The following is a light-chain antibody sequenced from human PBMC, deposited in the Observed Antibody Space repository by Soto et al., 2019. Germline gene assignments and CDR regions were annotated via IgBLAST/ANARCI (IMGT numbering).Light chain of an antibody. CDR1: SSDVGGYNY. CDR3: SSSTSSSPRV. J-gene: IGLJ3*02. V-gene: IGLV2-14*01. CDR2: EVS. Sequence: QSVLTQPASVSGSPGQSITISCTGTSSDVGGYNYVSWYQQHPGKAPKLMIYEVSNRPSGVSNRFSGSKSGNTASLTISGLQAEDEADYYCSSSTSSSPRVFGGGTQVTVL.